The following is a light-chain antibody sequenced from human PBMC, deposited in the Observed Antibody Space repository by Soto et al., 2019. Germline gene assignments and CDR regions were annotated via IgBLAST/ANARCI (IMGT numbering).Light chain of an antibody. V-gene: IGLV1-40*01. J-gene: IGLJ1*01. CDR1: ISNIGAGYD. CDR3: QSYDSSLSVLYV. Sequence: QSVLTQPPSVSGAPGQRVTISCTGSISNIGAGYDVHWYQHLPGTAPKLLIYDNSNRPSGVPDRFSGSKSGTSASLAITGLQAEDEADYYCQSYDSSLSVLYVFGFGTKVIVL. CDR2: DNS.